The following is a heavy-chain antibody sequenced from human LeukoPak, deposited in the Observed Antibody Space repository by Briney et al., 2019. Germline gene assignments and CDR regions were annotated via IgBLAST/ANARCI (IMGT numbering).Heavy chain of an antibody. D-gene: IGHD6-13*01. CDR1: GFIFSTYS. J-gene: IGHJ6*02. V-gene: IGHV3-21*01. CDR3: ARGVYWQQEHYGMDV. Sequence: GGSLRPSSAASGFIFSTYSTNWVRQAPGKGLEWVSSISSTSSYIYFADSVKGRFTISRDNGKDVVSLQMNSLRAEDTAVYYCARGVYWQQEHYGMDVWGQGTTVTVSS. CDR2: ISSTSSYI.